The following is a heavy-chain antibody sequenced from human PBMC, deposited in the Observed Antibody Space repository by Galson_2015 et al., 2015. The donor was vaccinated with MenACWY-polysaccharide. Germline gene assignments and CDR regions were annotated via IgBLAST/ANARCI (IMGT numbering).Heavy chain of an antibody. Sequence: SVKVSCKAFGYTFTGYYIHWVRQAPGQGLEWMGRISPHSGATNCAQNFQGRVTMTRDTSISTAYMELSRLSSDDTAVYYCARERGAGGTYFNYWGQGTLVAVSS. J-gene: IGHJ4*02. CDR2: ISPHSGAT. CDR3: ARERGAGGTYFNY. CDR1: GYTFTGYY. V-gene: IGHV1-2*06.